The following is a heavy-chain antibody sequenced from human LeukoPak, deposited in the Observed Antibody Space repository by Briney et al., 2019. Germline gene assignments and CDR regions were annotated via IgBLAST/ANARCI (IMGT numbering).Heavy chain of an antibody. CDR3: AKVLPYDSSGYYSGGYYFDY. D-gene: IGHD3-22*01. CDR1: GFTFSSYA. CDR2: ISGSGGST. Sequence: PGGSLRLSCAASGFTFSSYAMSWVRQAPGKGLEWVSAISGSGGSTYYADSVKGRFTISRDNSKNTLYLQMNSLRAEDTAVYYWAKVLPYDSSGYYSGGYYFDYWGQGTLVTDSS. J-gene: IGHJ4*02. V-gene: IGHV3-23*01.